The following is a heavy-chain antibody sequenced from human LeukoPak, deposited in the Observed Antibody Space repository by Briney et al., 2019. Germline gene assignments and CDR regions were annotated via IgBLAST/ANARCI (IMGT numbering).Heavy chain of an antibody. CDR1: GGSFIGYY. D-gene: IGHD3-22*01. V-gene: IGHV4-34*01. Sequence: PSETLSLTCAVYGGSFIGYYWSWIRQPPGKGLEWIGEINHSGSTNYNPSLKSRVTISVDTSKNQFSLKLSSVTAADTAVYYCARGQGGSSHYYDRGTYYFDYWGQGTLVTVSS. CDR2: INHSGST. CDR3: ARGQGGSSHYYDRGTYYFDY. J-gene: IGHJ4*02.